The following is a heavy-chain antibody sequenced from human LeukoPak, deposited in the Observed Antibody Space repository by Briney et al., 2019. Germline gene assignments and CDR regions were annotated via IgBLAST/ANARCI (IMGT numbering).Heavy chain of an antibody. D-gene: IGHD2-2*01. V-gene: IGHV1-2*02. CDR1: GYTFTGYY. CDR3: ARGGRSSTSWLPPNHHPFDY. CDR2: INPNSGGT. Sequence: ASVKVSCKASGYTFTGYYMHWVRQAPGQGLEWMGWINPNSGGTNYAQKFQGRVTMTRDTSISTAYMELSRLRSDDTAVCYCARGGRSSTSWLPPNHHPFDYWGQGTLVTVSS. J-gene: IGHJ4*02.